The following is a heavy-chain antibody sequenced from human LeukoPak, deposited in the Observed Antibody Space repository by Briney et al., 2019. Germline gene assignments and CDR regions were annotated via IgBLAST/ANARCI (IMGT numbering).Heavy chain of an antibody. CDR1: GGSISSSSYY. J-gene: IGHJ4*02. V-gene: IGHV4-39*07. CDR3: ARNRWTGYFQYYFDY. Sequence: SETLSLTCTVSGGSISSSSYYWGWIRQPPGKGLEWIGSIYYSGSTYYNPSLKSRVTISVDTSKNQFSLKLSSVTAPDTAVYYCARNRWTGYFQYYFDYWGQGTLVTVSS. CDR2: IYYSGST. D-gene: IGHD3/OR15-3a*01.